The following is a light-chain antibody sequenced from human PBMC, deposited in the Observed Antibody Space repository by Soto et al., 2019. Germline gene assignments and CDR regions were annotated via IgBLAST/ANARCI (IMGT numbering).Light chain of an antibody. CDR3: SSYAGSKTL. CDR2: EVS. V-gene: IGLV2-8*01. J-gene: IGLJ3*02. Sequence: QSVLTQPPSASGSPGQSVTISCTGTSSDVGNYNYVSWYQQHPGKAPKLMIYEVSKRPSGVPDRFSGSKSGNTASLTVSGLQAEDEADYYCSSYAGSKTLFGGGTKLTV. CDR1: SSDVGNYNY.